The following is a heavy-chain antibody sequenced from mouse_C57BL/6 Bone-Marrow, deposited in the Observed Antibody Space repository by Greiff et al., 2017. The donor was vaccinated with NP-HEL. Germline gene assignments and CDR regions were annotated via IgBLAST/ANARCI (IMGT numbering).Heavy chain of an antibody. V-gene: IGHV5-6*01. CDR1: GFTFSSYG. D-gene: IGHD1-1*01. J-gene: IGHJ3*01. CDR3: ARRDGSSVFAY. CDR2: ISSGGSYT. Sequence: EVQLVDSGGDLVKPGGSLKLSCAASGFTFSSYGMSWVRQTPDKRLEWVATISSGGSYTYYPDSVKGRFTISRDNAKNTLYLQMSSLKSEDTAMYYCARRDGSSVFAYWGQGTLVTVSA.